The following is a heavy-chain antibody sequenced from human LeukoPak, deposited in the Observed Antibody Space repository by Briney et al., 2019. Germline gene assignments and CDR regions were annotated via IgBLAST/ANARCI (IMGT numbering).Heavy chain of an antibody. CDR3: ARDRRYFDWFPDYYYYMDV. Sequence: ASVKVSCKASGYTFTSYGISWVRQAPGQGLEGMGWISAYNGNTNYAQKLQGRVTMTTDTSTSTAYMELRSLRSDDTAVYYCARDRRYFDWFPDYYYYMDVWGKGTTVTVSS. V-gene: IGHV1-18*01. CDR1: GYTFTSYG. CDR2: ISAYNGNT. J-gene: IGHJ6*03. D-gene: IGHD3-9*01.